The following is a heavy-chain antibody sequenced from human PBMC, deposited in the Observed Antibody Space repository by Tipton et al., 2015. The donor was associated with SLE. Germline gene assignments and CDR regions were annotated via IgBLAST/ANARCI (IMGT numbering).Heavy chain of an antibody. CDR3: ARDRGSSWIGATWSLDY. Sequence: LVQPSQTLSLTCAISGDSVSSDSVGWNWIRQSPSRGLEWLGRAYYRSKWYNDYAVSVKSRITINSDTSKSQFSLHLSSVTPEDTAVYYCARDRGSSWIGATWSLDYWGQGTLVTVSS. J-gene: IGHJ4*02. V-gene: IGHV6-1*01. CDR1: GDSVSSDSVG. CDR2: AYYRSKWYN. D-gene: IGHD6-13*01.